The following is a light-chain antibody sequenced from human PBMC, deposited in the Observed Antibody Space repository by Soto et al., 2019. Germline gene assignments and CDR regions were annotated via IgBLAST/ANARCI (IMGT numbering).Light chain of an antibody. Sequence: DIQMTQSPSTLSASVGDRVTITCRASQSISSWLAWYQQKPGKAPKLLIYKASSLESGVPSRVSGSGSGTEFNVTIRTLETDVFASYYCQQYNSYSLTFGQRTTVPIK. CDR1: QSISSW. J-gene: IGKJ1*01. V-gene: IGKV1-5*03. CDR3: QQYNSYSLT. CDR2: KAS.